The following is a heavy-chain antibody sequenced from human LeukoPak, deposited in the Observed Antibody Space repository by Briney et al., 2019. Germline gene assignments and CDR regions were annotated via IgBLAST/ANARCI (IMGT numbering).Heavy chain of an antibody. J-gene: IGHJ4*02. V-gene: IGHV4-38-2*02. CDR3: AREYESGYSSSWYLPQHYFDY. CDR2: IYHSGST. CDR1: GYSISSGYY. D-gene: IGHD6-13*01. Sequence: SETLSLTCAVSGYSISSGYYGGGIRQPPGKGLGWIGSIYHSGSTYYNPSLKSRVTISVDTSKNQFSLKLSSVTAADTAVYYCAREYESGYSSSWYLPQHYFDYWGQGTLVTVSS.